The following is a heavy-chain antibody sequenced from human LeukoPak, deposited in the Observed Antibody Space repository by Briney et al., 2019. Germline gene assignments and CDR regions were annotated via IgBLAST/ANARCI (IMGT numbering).Heavy chain of an antibody. V-gene: IGHV4-34*01. CDR1: GGSLSGYY. J-gene: IGHJ5*02. Sequence: PSETLSLTCAVYGGSLSGYYWSWIRQPPGKGLEWIGEINHSGSTNYNPSLKSRVTISVDTSKSQFSLKLGSVTAADTAVYYCARADLNRIVVAPAVPTQYKWFHPWAQGTLVTVSS. D-gene: IGHD2-2*01. CDR2: INHSGST. CDR3: ARADLNRIVVAPAVPTQYKWFHP.